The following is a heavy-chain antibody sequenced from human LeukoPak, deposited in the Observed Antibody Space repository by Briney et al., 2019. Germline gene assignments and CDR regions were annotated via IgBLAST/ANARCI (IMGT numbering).Heavy chain of an antibody. D-gene: IGHD3-3*02. J-gene: IGHJ4*01. CDR1: GFTFSNYA. CDR3: ARVFSKYYFDY. CDR2: IGSSGATQ. Sequence: GGSLRLSCAASGFTFSNYAMRWVRQAPGKGLQWVSAIGSSGATQHYADAVKGRFTISRDNSKNTVYLQMNSLRGEDTAVYYCARVFSKYYFDYWGHGSL. V-gene: IGHV3-23*01.